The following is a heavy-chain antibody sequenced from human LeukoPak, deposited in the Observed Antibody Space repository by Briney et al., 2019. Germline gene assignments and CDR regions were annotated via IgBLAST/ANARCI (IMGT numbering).Heavy chain of an antibody. Sequence: SVKVSCKASGGTFSSYAITWVRQAPGQGLEWMGGIIPIFGTANYAQKFQGRVTITTDESTSTAYMELSSLRSEDTAVYYCARGHSGSYQAVHAFGIWGQGTMVTVSS. J-gene: IGHJ3*02. V-gene: IGHV1-69*05. CDR3: ARGHSGSYQAVHAFGI. CDR1: GGTFSSYA. CDR2: IIPIFGTA. D-gene: IGHD1-26*01.